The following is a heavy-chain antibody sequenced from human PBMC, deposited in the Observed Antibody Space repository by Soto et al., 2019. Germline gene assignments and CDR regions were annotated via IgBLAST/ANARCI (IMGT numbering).Heavy chain of an antibody. CDR2: MNPNSGNT. Sequence: ASVKVSCKASGYTFTSYDINWVRQATGQGLEWMGWMNPNSGNTGYAQKFQGRVTMTRNTSISTAYMELSSLRSEDTAVYYCARVYSSSWYDYYSYYGMDVWGQGTTVTVSS. D-gene: IGHD6-13*01. J-gene: IGHJ6*02. CDR3: ARVYSSSWYDYYSYYGMDV. CDR1: GYTFTSYD. V-gene: IGHV1-8*01.